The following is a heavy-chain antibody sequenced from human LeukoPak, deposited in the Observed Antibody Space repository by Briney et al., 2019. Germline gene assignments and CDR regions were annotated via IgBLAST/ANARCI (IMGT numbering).Heavy chain of an antibody. CDR2: VSPYNGNT. CDR1: GYSFTTYG. Sequence: ASVKVSCKASGYSFTTYGITWVRQAPGQGLEWMGWVSPYNGNTNYAQHLQGRFTITTDTSTTTAYMELRSLRSDDTAIYYCAREWGHYYDAWGQGTMVTVSS. D-gene: IGHD3-22*01. J-gene: IGHJ3*01. V-gene: IGHV1-18*01. CDR3: AREWGHYYDA.